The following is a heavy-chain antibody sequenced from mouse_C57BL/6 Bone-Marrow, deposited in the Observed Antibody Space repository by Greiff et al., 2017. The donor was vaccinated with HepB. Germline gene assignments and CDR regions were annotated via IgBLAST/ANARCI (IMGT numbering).Heavy chain of an antibody. J-gene: IGHJ3*01. V-gene: IGHV1-4*01. D-gene: IGHD2-4*01. CDR3: ARGGDYDYDRFAY. CDR1: GYTFTSYT. Sequence: VQRVESGAELARPGASVKMSCKASGYTFTSYTMHWVKQRPGQGLEWIGYINPSSGYTKYNQKFKDKATLTADKSSSTAYMQLSSLTSEDSAVYYCARGGDYDYDRFAYWGQGTLVTVSA. CDR2: INPSSGYT.